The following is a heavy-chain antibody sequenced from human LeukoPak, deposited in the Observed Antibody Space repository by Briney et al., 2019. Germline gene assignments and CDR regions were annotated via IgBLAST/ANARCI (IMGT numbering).Heavy chain of an antibody. CDR1: GYSFTSYY. Sequence: PGESLKISCKGSGYSFTSYYMHWVRQAPGQGLEWMGWINPNSDDRNYAQKFQGRVTMTRDTSISTAYMELSRLRSDDTAVYYCARVYDIFGSGSHSDFWGQGTLVTVSS. CDR2: INPNSDDR. J-gene: IGHJ4*02. CDR3: ARVYDIFGSGSHSDF. D-gene: IGHD3-10*01. V-gene: IGHV1-2*02.